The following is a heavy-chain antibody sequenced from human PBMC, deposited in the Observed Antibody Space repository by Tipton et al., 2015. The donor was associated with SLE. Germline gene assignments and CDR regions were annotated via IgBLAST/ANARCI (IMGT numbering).Heavy chain of an antibody. V-gene: IGHV4-38-2*01. J-gene: IGHJ5*02. Sequence: TLSLTCSVSGYSITSGFFWAWIRQSPGKGLEWIATIDHSGGTYYNPSLVSRVSLSIDTSRNHFSLTLTSVTASDTGVYFCARSVTKLRAWFDPWGQGILVTVSS. CDR1: GYSITSGFF. D-gene: IGHD4-23*01. CDR2: IDHSGGT. CDR3: ARSVTKLRAWFDP.